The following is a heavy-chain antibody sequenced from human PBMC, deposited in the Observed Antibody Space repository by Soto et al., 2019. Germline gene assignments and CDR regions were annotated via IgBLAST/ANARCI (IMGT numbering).Heavy chain of an antibody. V-gene: IGHV3-23*01. J-gene: IGHJ5*02. D-gene: IGHD6-19*01. CDR1: GFTFSSYA. CDR2: ISGNDGST. CDR3: GAVAGPFGP. Sequence: GSLRLSCAASGFTFSSYAMNWVRQAPGKGLEWVSSISGNDGSTYYADSVKGRFTISRDNSKNTLYLQMNSLRADDAAVYCCGAVAGPFGPWGQGTLVTVSS.